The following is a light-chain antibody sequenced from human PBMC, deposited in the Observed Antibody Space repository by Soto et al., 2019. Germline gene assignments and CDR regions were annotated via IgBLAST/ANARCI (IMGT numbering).Light chain of an antibody. CDR2: EVS. J-gene: IGLJ3*02. V-gene: IGLV2-14*01. CDR3: SSYTSTSTPWV. CDR1: SSDVGAYKF. Sequence: QSALTQPASVSGAPGQWITIFCSGTSSDVGAYKFVSWYRHHPGKAPQVMIYEVSNRPSGVSNRFSGSKSGNTASLTISGLQPEDEGDYYCSSYTSTSTPWVFGGGTKLTVL.